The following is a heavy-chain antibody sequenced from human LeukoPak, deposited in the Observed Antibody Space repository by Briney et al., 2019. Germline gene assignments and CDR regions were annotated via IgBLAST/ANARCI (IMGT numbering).Heavy chain of an antibody. J-gene: IGHJ4*02. CDR3: AQISVDTSRNRWSDFDS. CDR2: LSASGFNT. CDR1: GFIFSTYA. V-gene: IGHV3-23*01. D-gene: IGHD5-18*01. Sequence: GGSLRLSCAASGFIFSTYAMTWLRQAPGKGLEWFSALSASGFNTYYADSVKGRFTISRDNFKNMLYLQMNSLRAEDTAVYYCAQISVDTSRNRWSDFDSWGRGILVTVSS.